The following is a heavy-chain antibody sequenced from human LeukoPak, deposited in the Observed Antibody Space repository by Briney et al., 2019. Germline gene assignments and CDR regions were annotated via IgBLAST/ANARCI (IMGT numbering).Heavy chain of an antibody. J-gene: IGHJ4*02. D-gene: IGHD3-10*01. CDR2: IWNDGNDK. CDR1: GFTFSSYG. Sequence: GGSLRLSCAASGFTFSSYGMHWVRQAPGKGLERVAGIWNDGNDKYYADSVKGRFIISRDNSKNTLYLQMNSLRAEDTAVYYCARDNSGSYSFVDYWGQGTLVTVSS. CDR3: ARDNSGSYSFVDY. V-gene: IGHV3-33*08.